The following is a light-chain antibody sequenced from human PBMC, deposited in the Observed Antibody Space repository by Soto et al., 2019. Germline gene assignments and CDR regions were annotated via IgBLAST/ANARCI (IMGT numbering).Light chain of an antibody. CDR3: HQRQSWPRT. Sequence: EIILTQSPATLSLSPGERATLSCGASQSVSSSYVAWYQHRPGLAPRLLIHDASSRATGIPDRFSGSGSGTDFTLTISSLEPEDFAVYYCHQRQSWPRTFGQGTKVDIK. CDR1: QSVSSSY. J-gene: IGKJ1*01. V-gene: IGKV3D-20*01. CDR2: DAS.